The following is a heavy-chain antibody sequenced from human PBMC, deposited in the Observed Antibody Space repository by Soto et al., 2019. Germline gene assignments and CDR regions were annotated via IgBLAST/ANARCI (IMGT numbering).Heavy chain of an antibody. CDR2: ITTTGDTT. V-gene: IGHV3-23*01. Sequence: ESEGGLVQPGGSLRLSCEASGFIFTTSDMSWVRQAPGKGLEWVSSITTTGDTTHYADSVRGRFTISRDNARNTVYLQMKSRRVDDTAVYYWAKGGGGDHGYWGQGTLVAVSS. J-gene: IGHJ4*02. D-gene: IGHD2-21*02. CDR1: GFIFTTSD. CDR3: AKGGGGDHGY.